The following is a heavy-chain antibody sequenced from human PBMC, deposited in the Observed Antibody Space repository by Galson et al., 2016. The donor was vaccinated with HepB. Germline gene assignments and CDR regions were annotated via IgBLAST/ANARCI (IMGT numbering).Heavy chain of an antibody. J-gene: IGHJ1*01. CDR2: ISSSTIYI. Sequence: SLRLSCAASGFTFTSYTMNWVRQAPGKGLEWVSSISSSTIYIYYADSVEGRFTISRDNAKNSLYLQMNSLRDEDTAVYYCATDRRSIFGAVTEYFQHRGQGTLVTVSS. V-gene: IGHV3-21*01. CDR1: GFTFTSYT. CDR3: ATDRRSIFGAVTEYFQH. D-gene: IGHD3-3*01.